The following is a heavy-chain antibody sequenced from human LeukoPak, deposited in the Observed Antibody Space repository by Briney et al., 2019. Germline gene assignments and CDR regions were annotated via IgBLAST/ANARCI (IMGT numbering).Heavy chain of an antibody. V-gene: IGHV4-39*07. J-gene: IGHJ4*02. CDR3: ARDRGHSDSVWGFRPYYFDY. CDR2: INYGGIT. D-gene: IGHD3-16*01. CDR1: GGSISSSSYY. Sequence: PSETLSLTCTVSGGSISSSSYYWGWIRQPPGKGLEWIGGINYGGITYHNPSLKSRIIISVDTSKNQFSLKLSSVTAADTAVYYCARDRGHSDSVWGFRPYYFDYWGQGTLVTVSS.